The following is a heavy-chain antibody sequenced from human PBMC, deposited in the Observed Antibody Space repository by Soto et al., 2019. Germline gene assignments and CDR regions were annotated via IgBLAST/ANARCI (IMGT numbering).Heavy chain of an antibody. Sequence: GGSLRLSCAASGFSFTNAWMSWVRQAPGKWLEWVGRIKRIIDGGTADYAAPVKGRFTISRDDSKNTLYLQLNSLKTEDTAVYYCSTGSIFGVTTHAEDYWGQGXLVTVYS. V-gene: IGHV3-15*01. D-gene: IGHD3-3*01. CDR1: GFSFTNAW. J-gene: IGHJ4*02. CDR2: IKRIIDGGTA. CDR3: STGSIFGVTTHAEDY.